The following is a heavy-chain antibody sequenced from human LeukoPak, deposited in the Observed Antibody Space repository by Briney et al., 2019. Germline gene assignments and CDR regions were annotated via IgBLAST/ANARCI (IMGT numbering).Heavy chain of an antibody. D-gene: IGHD2-2*03. CDR1: GYSFPTYW. J-gene: IGHJ4*02. CDR2: IYPDESNI. Sequence: GESLKISCKGSGYSFPTYWIAWVRQMPGKGLEWMGIIYPDESNIRYSPSFQGQVTISADKSIGTAYPQWSSLRASDTAMYYCARPPSRGYSSSFEYWGQGTLVTVSS. CDR3: ARPPSRGYSSSFEY. V-gene: IGHV5-51*01.